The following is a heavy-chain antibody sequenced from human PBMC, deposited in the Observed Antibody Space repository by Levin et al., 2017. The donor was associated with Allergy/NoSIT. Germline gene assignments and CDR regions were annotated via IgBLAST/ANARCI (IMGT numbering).Heavy chain of an antibody. CDR3: ASGPMIVVVI. CDR2: IYYSGST. D-gene: IGHD3-22*01. Sequence: SETLSLTCTVSGGSISSSSYYWGWIRQPPGKGLEWIGSIYYSGSTYYNPSLKSRVTISVDTSKNQFSLKLSSVTAADTAVYYCASGPMIVVVIWGQGTLVTVSS. V-gene: IGHV4-39*01. CDR1: GGSISSSSYY. J-gene: IGHJ4*02.